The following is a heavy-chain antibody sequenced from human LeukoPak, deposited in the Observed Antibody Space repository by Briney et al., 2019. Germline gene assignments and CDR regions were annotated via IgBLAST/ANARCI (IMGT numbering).Heavy chain of an antibody. CDR1: GGSISSYY. D-gene: IGHD1-26*01. Sequence: SETLSLTCTVSGGSISSYYRSWIRQPAGKGLEWIGRIYTSGSTNYNASFKSRVSMSVDTSKNQFSLKLSSVTAADTAVFYCARENSGSYREFDYWGQGTLVTVSS. V-gene: IGHV4-4*07. CDR2: IYTSGST. J-gene: IGHJ4*02. CDR3: ARENSGSYREFDY.